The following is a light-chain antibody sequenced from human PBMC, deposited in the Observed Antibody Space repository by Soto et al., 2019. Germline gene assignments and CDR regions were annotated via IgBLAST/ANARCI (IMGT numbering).Light chain of an antibody. J-gene: IGKJ4*01. Sequence: DIQVTQSPSSLSASVGDRVTITCRSIQTISNYLNWYQQKPGKAHKLLIYAASSLQSGVPLRFSGSGSGTDFTLTITSLQPGDFATYYCQQSYTTPPTFGGGNTVEIK. V-gene: IGKV1-39*01. CDR2: AAS. CDR3: QQSYTTPPT. CDR1: QTISNY.